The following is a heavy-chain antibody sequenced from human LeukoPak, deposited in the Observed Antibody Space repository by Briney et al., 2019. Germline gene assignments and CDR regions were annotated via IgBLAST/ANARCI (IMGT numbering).Heavy chain of an antibody. Sequence: GGSLRLSCAASGFTFDDYGMSWVRQAPGKGLEWVSGINWNGGSTGYADSVKGRFTISRDNAKNSLYLQMNSLRAEDTAVYYCARDVSGWQPNYYYYYMDVWGKGTTVTVSS. CDR3: ARDVSGWQPNYYYYYMDV. V-gene: IGHV3-20*04. CDR1: GFTFDDYG. CDR2: INWNGGST. D-gene: IGHD6-19*01. J-gene: IGHJ6*03.